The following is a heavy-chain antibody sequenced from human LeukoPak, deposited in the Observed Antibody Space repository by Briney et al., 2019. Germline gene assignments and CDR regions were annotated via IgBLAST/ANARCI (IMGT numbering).Heavy chain of an antibody. CDR3: ARDGGHNWFDP. V-gene: IGHV1-69*13. CDR2: SIPIFDTS. D-gene: IGHD3-16*01. J-gene: IGHJ5*02. Sequence: SVKVSCKASGGTFNSYGIAWVRQAPGQGLEWMGGSIPIFDTSNYAQKFQGRVTITADESTRTAYMELSSLRSDDTAVYYCARDGGHNWFDPWGQGTLVTVSS. CDR1: GGTFNSYG.